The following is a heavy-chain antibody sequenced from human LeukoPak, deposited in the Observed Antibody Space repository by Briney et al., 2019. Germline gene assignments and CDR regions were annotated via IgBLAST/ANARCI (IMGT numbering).Heavy chain of an antibody. Sequence: GASLDISLKGSGSIFNTSLLGWVRALPGKGLGWVWIFYSGDSDTRYSPSFPGQVTISADKSISTGYLQWSSLKASDTAMYSCARTKVVPAATIDYWGQGTLVTVSS. V-gene: IGHV5-51*01. CDR2: FYSGDSDT. D-gene: IGHD2-2*01. J-gene: IGHJ4*02. CDR1: GSIFNTSL. CDR3: ARTKVVPAATIDY.